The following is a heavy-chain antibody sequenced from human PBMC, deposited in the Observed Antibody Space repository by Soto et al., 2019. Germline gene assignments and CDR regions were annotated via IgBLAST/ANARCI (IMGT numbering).Heavy chain of an antibody. J-gene: IGHJ4*02. V-gene: IGHV4-34*01. CDR2: INHSGST. D-gene: IGHD2-2*01. Sequence: QVQLQQWGAGLLKPSETLSLTCAVYGGSFSGYYWRWIRQPPGKGLEWLGEINHSGSTNYNPSLKSRVTISVDTSKNKFSLKLSSVTAADTAVYYCARGAKDIVVVPAAITSSYFDYWGQGTLVTVSS. CDR3: ARGAKDIVVVPAAITSSYFDY. CDR1: GGSFSGYY.